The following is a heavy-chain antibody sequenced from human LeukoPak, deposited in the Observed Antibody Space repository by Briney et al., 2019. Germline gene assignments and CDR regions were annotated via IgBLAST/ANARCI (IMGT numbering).Heavy chain of an antibody. V-gene: IGHV3-21*01. CDR1: GFTFSTYS. CDR3: ASEASNYYGSGSYYNFDY. Sequence: MSGGSLRLSCAASGFTFSTYSMNWVRQAPGKGLEWVSSISSGGRYIYYADSVKGRFTISRDNAKNSLYLQMTSLRAEDTAVYYCASEASNYYGSGSYYNFDYWGQGTLVTVSS. J-gene: IGHJ4*02. D-gene: IGHD3-10*01. CDR2: ISSGGRYI.